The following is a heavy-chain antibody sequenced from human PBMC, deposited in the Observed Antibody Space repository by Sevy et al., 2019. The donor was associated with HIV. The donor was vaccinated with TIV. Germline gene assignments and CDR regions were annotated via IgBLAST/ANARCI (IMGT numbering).Heavy chain of an antibody. CDR1: GFTFRNYA. CDR2: ISHDGSHK. V-gene: IGHV3-30*04. Sequence: GGSLRLSCAASGFTFRNYAIHWVRQAPGKGLEWVAVISHDGSHKYSADSVKGRFTISRDNSKYTLYLQLNSLRAEDTAMYYCASVPTIYASGWYYFDYGGQGTLVTVSS. D-gene: IGHD6-19*01. J-gene: IGHJ4*02. CDR3: ASVPTIYASGWYYFDY.